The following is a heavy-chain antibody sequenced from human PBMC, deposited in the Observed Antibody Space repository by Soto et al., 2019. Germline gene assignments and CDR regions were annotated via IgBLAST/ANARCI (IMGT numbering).Heavy chain of an antibody. D-gene: IGHD3-22*01. CDR2: ISGSGGST. J-gene: IGHJ4*02. CDR1: GFTFGSYA. V-gene: IGHV3-23*01. Sequence: GGSLRLSCAASGFTFGSYAMSWVRQAPGKGLEWVSGISGSGGSTYYADSVKGRFTISRDNSENTLYLQMNSLRAEDTAVYYCAKDRSRSGYYYACDYWGQGTLVTVSS. CDR3: AKDRSRSGYYYACDY.